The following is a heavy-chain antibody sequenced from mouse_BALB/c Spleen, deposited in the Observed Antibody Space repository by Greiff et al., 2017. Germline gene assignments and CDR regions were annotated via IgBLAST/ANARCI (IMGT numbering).Heavy chain of an antibody. D-gene: IGHD2-14*01. CDR1: GDSITSGY. CDR2: ISYSGST. Sequence: DVKLQESGPSLVKPSQTLSLTCSVTGDSITSGYWNWIRKFPGNKLEYMGYISYSGSTYYNPSLKSRISITRDTSKNQYYLQLNSVTTEDTATYYCARDYRYDEGGYFDYWGQGTTLTVSS. V-gene: IGHV3-8*02. CDR3: ARDYRYDEGGYFDY. J-gene: IGHJ2*01.